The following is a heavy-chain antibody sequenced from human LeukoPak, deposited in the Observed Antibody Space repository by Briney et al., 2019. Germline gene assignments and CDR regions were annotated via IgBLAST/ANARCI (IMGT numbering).Heavy chain of an antibody. J-gene: IGHJ4*02. CDR3: AKGPFWSGYRFDY. V-gene: IGHV3-30*02. D-gene: IGHD3-3*01. CDR1: GFTFSSYG. CDR2: IQYDGSNK. Sequence: PGGPLRLSCAASGFTFSSYGMHWVRQAPGKGLEWVAFIQYDGSNKYYADSVKGRFTISRDNSKNTLYLQMNSLRAEDTAVYYCAKGPFWSGYRFDYWGQGTLVTVSS.